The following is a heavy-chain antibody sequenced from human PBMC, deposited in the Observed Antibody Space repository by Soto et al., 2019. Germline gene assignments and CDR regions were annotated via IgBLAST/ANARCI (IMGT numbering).Heavy chain of an antibody. CDR2: VYPGDSDT. CDR3: ARRRGFTYGAFDF. V-gene: IGHV5-51*01. D-gene: IGHD3-10*01. J-gene: IGHJ4*02. CDR1: GYSFTGYW. Sequence: PGECLKISCEVSGYSFTGYWIAWVRQRPGKGLEWLGIVYPGDSDTRYRPSLQGQATISVDKSRKTAYLSLRSLQSSDSAIYFCARRRGFTYGAFDFWGQGTPVTVSS.